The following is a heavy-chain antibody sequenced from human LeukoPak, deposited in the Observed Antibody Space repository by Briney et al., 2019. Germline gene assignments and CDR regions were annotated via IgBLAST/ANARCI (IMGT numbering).Heavy chain of an antibody. J-gene: IGHJ6*02. D-gene: IGHD5-12*01. V-gene: IGHV5-51*01. Sequence: DSLKISCVASGYNCTFYWIGWVRQMPGKGLEWMGIIYPGDSGTRYSPSFQGQVTISADKSINTAYLQWSSLKASDTAIYYCARRELYSGYDAYYGVDVWGQGTTVIVSS. CDR1: GYNCTFYW. CDR3: ARRELYSGYDAYYGVDV. CDR2: IYPGDSGT.